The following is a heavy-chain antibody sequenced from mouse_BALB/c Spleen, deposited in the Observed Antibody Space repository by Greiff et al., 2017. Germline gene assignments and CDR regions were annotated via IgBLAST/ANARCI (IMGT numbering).Heavy chain of an antibody. Sequence: VHVKQSGAELVKPGASVKLSCTASGFNIKDTYMHWVKQRPEQGLEWIGRIDPANGNTKYDPKFQGKATITADTSSNTAYLQLSSLTSEDTAVYYCATVPFAYWGQGTLVTVSA. CDR1: GFNIKDTY. V-gene: IGHV14-3*02. D-gene: IGHD1-1*01. CDR3: ATVPFAY. J-gene: IGHJ3*01. CDR2: IDPANGNT.